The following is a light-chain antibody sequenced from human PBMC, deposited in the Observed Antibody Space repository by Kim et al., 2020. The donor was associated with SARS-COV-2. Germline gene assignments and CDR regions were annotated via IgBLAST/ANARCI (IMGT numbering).Light chain of an antibody. J-gene: IGLJ2*01. Sequence: SYELTQPPSVSVSPGQTASITCSGDKLGDKYACWYQQKPGQSPVLVIYQDSKRPSGIPERFSGSNSGNTATLTISGTQAMDEADYYCQAWDRIGGGTQLTVL. CDR2: QDS. V-gene: IGLV3-1*01. CDR3: QAWDR. CDR1: KLGDKY.